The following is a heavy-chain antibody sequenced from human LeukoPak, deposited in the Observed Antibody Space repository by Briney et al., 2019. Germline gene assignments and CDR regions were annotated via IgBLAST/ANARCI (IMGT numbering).Heavy chain of an antibody. CDR1: GYTFTGYY. Sequence: ASVKVSCKASGYTFTGYYMHWVRQAPGQGLEWMGWINPNSGGTNYAQKFQGRVTITRDTSISTAYMELSRLRSDDTAVYYCARVVPAAIHRYYFDYWGQGTLVTVSS. V-gene: IGHV1-2*02. J-gene: IGHJ4*02. CDR2: INPNSGGT. CDR3: ARVVPAAIHRYYFDY. D-gene: IGHD2-2*02.